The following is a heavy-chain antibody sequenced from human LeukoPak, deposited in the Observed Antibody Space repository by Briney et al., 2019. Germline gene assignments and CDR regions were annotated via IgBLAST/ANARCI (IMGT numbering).Heavy chain of an antibody. CDR2: IDAGNGNT. CDR3: ALKGVYFDWLIMDV. V-gene: IGHV1-3*01. D-gene: IGHD3-9*01. J-gene: IGHJ6*02. CDR1: GYSFTSYA. Sequence: ASVKVSCKASGYSFTSYAMHWVRQAPGQRLEWMGWIDAGNGNTKYSQKFQGRVTITRDTSASTAYMELSSLRSEDTAVYYCALKGVYFDWLIMDVWGQGTTVTVSS.